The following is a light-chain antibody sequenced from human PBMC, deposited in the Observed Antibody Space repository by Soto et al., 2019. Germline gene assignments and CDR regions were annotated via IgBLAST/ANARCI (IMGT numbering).Light chain of an antibody. CDR1: SSDVGGYNY. Sequence: QSALTQPPSASGSPGQSVTISCSGTSSDVGGYNYVSWYQQHPGKAPKVMIYEVSKRPSGVPDRFSGSKSGNTASLTVSGLQAEDEADYYCNSRTSSGSSVFGGGTKLTVL. V-gene: IGLV2-8*01. CDR2: EVS. J-gene: IGLJ2*01. CDR3: NSRTSSGSSV.